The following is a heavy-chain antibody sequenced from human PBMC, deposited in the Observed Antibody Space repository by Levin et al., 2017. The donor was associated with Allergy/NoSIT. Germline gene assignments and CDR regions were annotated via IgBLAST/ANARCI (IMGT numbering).Heavy chain of an antibody. CDR1: GDRVSSNSAA. Sequence: SQTLSLTCAISGDRVSSNSAAWNWIRQSPSRGLEWLGRTYYRSKWYNDYAVSVKSRITINPDTSKNQFSLQLNSVTPEDTAVYYCARESDGDYIWHYYYGMDVWGQGTTVTVSS. CDR3: ARESDGDYIWHYYYGMDV. CDR2: TYYRSKWYN. V-gene: IGHV6-1*01. D-gene: IGHD4-17*01. J-gene: IGHJ6*02.